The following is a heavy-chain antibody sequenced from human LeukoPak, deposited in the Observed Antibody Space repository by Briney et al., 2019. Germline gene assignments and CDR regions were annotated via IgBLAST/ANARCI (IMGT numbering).Heavy chain of an antibody. CDR3: VRSPACSSGTCYPNWFDP. J-gene: IGHJ5*02. Sequence: GESLKISCRGSGYSFTNNWIGWGRQMPGKGRGWMGITYPGDSNTRYSPSFQGQVTISADKSISSAYLQWSSLKASDTAMYYCVRSPACSSGTCYPNWFDPWGQGTLVTVSS. V-gene: IGHV5-51*03. CDR1: GYSFTNNW. CDR2: TYPGDSNT. D-gene: IGHD2-15*01.